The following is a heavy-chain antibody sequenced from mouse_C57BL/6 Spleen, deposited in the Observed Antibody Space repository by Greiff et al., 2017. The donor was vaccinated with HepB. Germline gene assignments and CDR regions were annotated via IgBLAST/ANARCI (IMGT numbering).Heavy chain of an antibody. CDR2: IDPSDSYT. CDR1: GYTFTSYW. J-gene: IGHJ1*03. CDR3: ARWDSNYHWYFEG. V-gene: IGHV1-50*01. D-gene: IGHD2-5*01. Sequence: QVQLQQSGAELVKPGASVKLSCKASGYTFTSYWMQWVKQRPGQGLEWIGEIDPSDSYTNYNQKFKGKATLTVDTSSSTAYMQLSSLPSEDSAGYYCARWDSNYHWYFEGWGTGTTVTVSS.